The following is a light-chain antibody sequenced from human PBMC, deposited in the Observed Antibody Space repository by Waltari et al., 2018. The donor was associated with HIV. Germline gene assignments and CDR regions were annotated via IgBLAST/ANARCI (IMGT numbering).Light chain of an antibody. J-gene: IGKJ4*01. CDR3: QQYLGLPLT. Sequence: IAMNQSPDFLAVSLGARAPINCKSSQSLLYSSNNKNHLAWYQQKPGQPPKLLVYWASTRESGVPDRFSGSGSGTDFTLTIRSLQAEDVAIYYCQQYLGLPLTFGGGTRVEI. V-gene: IGKV4-1*01. CDR2: WAS. CDR1: QSLLYSSNNKNH.